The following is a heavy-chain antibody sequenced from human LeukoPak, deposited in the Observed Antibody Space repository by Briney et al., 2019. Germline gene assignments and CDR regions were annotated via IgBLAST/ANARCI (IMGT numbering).Heavy chain of an antibody. J-gene: IGHJ4*02. Sequence: KTSETLSLTCAVYGGSFSGYYWSWIRQPPGKGLEWIGEINHSGSTNYNPSLKSRVTISVDTSKNQFSLKLSSVTAADTAVYYCARGQDGDSDFDYWGQGTLVTVSS. CDR2: INHSGST. CDR3: ARGQDGDSDFDY. V-gene: IGHV4-34*01. CDR1: GGSFSGYY. D-gene: IGHD4-17*01.